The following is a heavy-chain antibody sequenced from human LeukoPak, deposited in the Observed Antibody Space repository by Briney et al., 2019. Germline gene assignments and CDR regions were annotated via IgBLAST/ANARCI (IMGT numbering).Heavy chain of an antibody. Sequence: PSQTLSLTCTVSGGSISSGSYYWSWIRQPAGKGLEWIGRIYTSGSTNYNPSLKSRVTISVDTSKNQFSLKLSSVTAADTAAYYCARDVVTRALWWFDLWGRGTLVTVSS. CDR1: GGSISSGSYY. D-gene: IGHD4-23*01. J-gene: IGHJ2*01. V-gene: IGHV4-61*02. CDR3: ARDVVTRALWWFDL. CDR2: IYTSGST.